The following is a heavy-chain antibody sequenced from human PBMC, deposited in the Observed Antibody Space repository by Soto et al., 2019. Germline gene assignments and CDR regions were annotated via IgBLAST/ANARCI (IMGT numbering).Heavy chain of an antibody. D-gene: IGHD3-10*01. V-gene: IGHV4-30-4*01. CDR1: CGSISSGDYY. J-gene: IGHJ6*02. CDR2: IYYSGST. CDR3: ASQRFGELYYYYYGMDV. Sequence: SETLSLTCTVSCGSISSGDYYWSWIRQPPGKGLEWIGYIYYSGSTYYNPSLKSRVTISVDTSKNQFSLKLSSVTAADTAVYYCASQRFGELYYYYYGMDVWGQGTTVTVSS.